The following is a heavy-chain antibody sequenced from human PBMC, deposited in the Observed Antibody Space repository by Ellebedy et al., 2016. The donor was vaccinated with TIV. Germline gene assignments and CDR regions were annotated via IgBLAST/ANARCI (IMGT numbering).Heavy chain of an antibody. CDR3: ARNYDTLTGLHDALDI. V-gene: IGHV3-7*01. Sequence: GGSLRLXCAASGFTFSSYAMSWVRQAPGKGLEWVANIKQDGSEKYYVDSVKGRFTISRDNSKNTLYLQVNSLRAEDTALYYCARNYDTLTGLHDALDIWGQGTMVTVSS. D-gene: IGHD3-9*01. CDR1: GFTFSSYA. J-gene: IGHJ3*02. CDR2: IKQDGSEK.